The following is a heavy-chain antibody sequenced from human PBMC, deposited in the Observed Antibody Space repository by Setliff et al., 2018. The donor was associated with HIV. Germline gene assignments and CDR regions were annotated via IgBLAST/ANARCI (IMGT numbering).Heavy chain of an antibody. CDR3: AKGGPGSSWLGGWSDP. V-gene: IGHV1-2*02. J-gene: IGHJ5*02. CDR1: GYTFSGYY. Sequence: ASVKVSCKASGYTFSGYYMHWVRQAPGQGLEWMGWINPNSGGTNNAQKFQGRVTMTRDTSINTAYMELARLRSDDTAVYYCAKGGPGSSWLGGWSDPWGQGTLVTVSS. D-gene: IGHD6-13*01. CDR2: INPNSGGT.